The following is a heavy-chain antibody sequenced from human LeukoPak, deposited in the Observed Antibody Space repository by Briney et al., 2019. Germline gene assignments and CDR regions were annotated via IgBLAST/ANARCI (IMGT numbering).Heavy chain of an antibody. V-gene: IGHV4-34*01. Sequence: SETLSLTCAVYGGSFSGYYWSWIRQTPGKGLEWIGEINHSGSTNYNPSLKSRVTISVDKPKNQFSLKQSSVTAADTAVYYCARGRRWLQFGGQGTLVTVSS. CDR1: GGSFSGYY. D-gene: IGHD5-24*01. CDR2: INHSGST. CDR3: ARGRRWLQF. J-gene: IGHJ4*02.